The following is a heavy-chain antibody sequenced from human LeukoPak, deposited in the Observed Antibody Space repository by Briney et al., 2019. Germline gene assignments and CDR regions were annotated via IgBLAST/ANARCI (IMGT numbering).Heavy chain of an antibody. CDR3: ARHGSSGWYKAAPYYYGMDV. CDR2: IYYSGST. Sequence: SETLSLTCTVSGGSISSYYWSWIRQPPGKGLEWIGYIYYSGSTNYNPSLKSRVTISVDTSKNQFSLKLSSVTAADTAVYCCARHGSSGWYKAAPYYYGMDVWGQGTTVTVSS. J-gene: IGHJ6*02. D-gene: IGHD6-19*01. V-gene: IGHV4-59*08. CDR1: GGSISSYY.